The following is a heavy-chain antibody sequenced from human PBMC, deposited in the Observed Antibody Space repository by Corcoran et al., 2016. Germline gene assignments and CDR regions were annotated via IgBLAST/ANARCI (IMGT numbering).Heavy chain of an antibody. CDR1: GYTFTSYA. D-gene: IGHD6-13*01. CDR2: INAGNGNT. J-gene: IGHJ4*02. V-gene: IGHV1-3*01. CDR3: ARGWIAAASDY. Sequence: QVQLVQSGAEVKKPGASVKVSCKASGYTFTSYAMHWVRQAPGQRLEWMGWINAGNGNTKYSQKFQGRVTITRDTSASTAYMELSSLRSEDTDVYYCARGWIAAASDYWGQGTLVTVSS.